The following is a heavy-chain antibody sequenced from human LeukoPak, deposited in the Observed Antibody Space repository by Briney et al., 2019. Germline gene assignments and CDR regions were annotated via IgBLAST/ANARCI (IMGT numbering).Heavy chain of an antibody. D-gene: IGHD6-19*01. CDR3: ASPGGRSGWSNCDY. CDR2: IYSGGGT. Sequence: GGSLRLSCAASGFTISSNYMTWVRQAPGKGLEWVSVIYSGGGTFYADSVKGRFTISRDNYENTLYLQTNSLRAEDTAVYYCASPGGRSGWSNCDYWGQGTLVTVSS. V-gene: IGHV3-66*01. CDR1: GFTISSNY. J-gene: IGHJ4*02.